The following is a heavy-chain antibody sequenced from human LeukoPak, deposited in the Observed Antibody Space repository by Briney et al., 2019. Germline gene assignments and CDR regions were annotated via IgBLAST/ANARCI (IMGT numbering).Heavy chain of an antibody. D-gene: IGHD3-10*01. CDR2: IYSGGST. V-gene: IGHV3-66*01. Sequence: GALRLSCAASGFTFSSYVMSWVRQAPGKGLEWVSVIYSGGSTYYADSVKGRFTISRDNSKNTLYLRMNSLRAEDTAVYYCARDRHYGSGNWGQGTLVTVSS. J-gene: IGHJ4*02. CDR3: ARDRHYGSGN. CDR1: GFTFSSYV.